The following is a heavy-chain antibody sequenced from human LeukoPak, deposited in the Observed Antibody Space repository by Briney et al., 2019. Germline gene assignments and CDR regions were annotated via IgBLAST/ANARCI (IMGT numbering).Heavy chain of an antibody. D-gene: IGHD3-10*01. Sequence: GASVKVSCKASGYTFTSYDISWVRQAPGQGLEWMGWISAYNGNTNYAQKLQGRVTMTTDTSTSTAYMELRSLRSDDTAVYYCARDLYGANYYGSGSCFDYWGQGTLVTVSS. V-gene: IGHV1-18*01. CDR1: GYTFTSYD. J-gene: IGHJ4*02. CDR2: ISAYNGNT. CDR3: ARDLYGANYYGSGSCFDY.